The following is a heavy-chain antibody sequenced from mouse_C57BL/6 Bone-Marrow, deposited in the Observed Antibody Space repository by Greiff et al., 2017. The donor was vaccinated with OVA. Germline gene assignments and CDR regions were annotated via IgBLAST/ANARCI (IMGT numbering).Heavy chain of an antibody. J-gene: IGHJ2*01. V-gene: IGHV1-77*01. CDR1: GYTFTDYY. CDR2: IGPGSGST. CDR3: ATNWDVGGYYFDY. D-gene: IGHD4-1*01. Sequence: QVQLQQSGAELVKPGASVKISCKASGYTFTDYYINWVKQRPGQGLEWIGKIGPGSGSTYYNEKFKGKAILTADKSSSTAYMQLSSLTSEDSAVYFCATNWDVGGYYFDYWGQGTTLTVSS.